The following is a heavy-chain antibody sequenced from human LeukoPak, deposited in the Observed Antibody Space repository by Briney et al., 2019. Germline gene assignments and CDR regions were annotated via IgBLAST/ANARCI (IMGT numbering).Heavy chain of an antibody. CDR3: AKDMGNYYDSSGYPTFDY. Sequence: GGSLRLSCAASGFTFDDYAMHWVRQAPGKGLEWVSGISWNSGSIGYADSVKGRFTISRDDAKNSLYLQMNSLRAEDTALYYCAKDMGNYYDSSGYPTFDYWGQGTLVTVSS. CDR2: ISWNSGSI. CDR1: GFTFDDYA. D-gene: IGHD3-22*01. V-gene: IGHV3-9*01. J-gene: IGHJ4*02.